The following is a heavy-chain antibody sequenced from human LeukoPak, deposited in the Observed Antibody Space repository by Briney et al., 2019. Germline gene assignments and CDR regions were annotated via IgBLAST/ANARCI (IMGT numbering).Heavy chain of an antibody. J-gene: IGHJ4*02. D-gene: IGHD3-10*01. Sequence: GGSLRLSCAASGFIFSDYGMHWVRQAPGKGLEWVAFIRYDGSHKYYADSWKGRVTISRDNSNNTLHLQMSSLRVEDTAVYYCAKRYYYGSGSFDYWGQGTLVTVSS. CDR3: AKRYYYGSGSFDY. V-gene: IGHV3-30*02. CDR2: IRYDGSHK. CDR1: GFIFSDYG.